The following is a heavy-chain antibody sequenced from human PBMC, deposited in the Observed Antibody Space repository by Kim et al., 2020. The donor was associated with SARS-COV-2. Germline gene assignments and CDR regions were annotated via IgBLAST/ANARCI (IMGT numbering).Heavy chain of an antibody. CDR1: GFTFSSYG. D-gene: IGHD3-3*01. Sequence: GGSLRLSCAASGFTFSSYGMHWVRQAPGKRLEWVAVISYDGSNKYYADSVKGRFTISRDNSKNTLYLQMNSLRAEDTAVYYCAKDGTFWSGYLYYYGMDVWGQGTTVTVSS. CDR2: ISYDGSNK. CDR3: AKDGTFWSGYLYYYGMDV. J-gene: IGHJ6*02. V-gene: IGHV3-30*18.